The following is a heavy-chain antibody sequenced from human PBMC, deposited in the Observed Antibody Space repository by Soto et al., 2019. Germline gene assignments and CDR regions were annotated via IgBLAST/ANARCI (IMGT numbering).Heavy chain of an antibody. CDR1: GGTFSSYA. CDR2: IIPIFGTA. V-gene: IGHV1-69*13. CDR3: AGDSSGSQRRYGMDV. D-gene: IGHD3-22*01. Sequence: GASVKVSCKASGGTFSSYAISWVRQAPGQGLEWMGGIIPIFGTANYAQKFQGRVTITADESTSTAYMELSSLRSEDTAVYYCAGDSSGSQRRYGMDVWGQGTTVTVSS. J-gene: IGHJ6*02.